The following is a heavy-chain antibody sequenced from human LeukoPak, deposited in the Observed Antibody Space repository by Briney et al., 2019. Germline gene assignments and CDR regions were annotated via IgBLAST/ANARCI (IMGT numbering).Heavy chain of an antibody. CDR3: AEDRSLRLWFGESPFDY. D-gene: IGHD3-10*01. Sequence: PGGSLRLSCAASGFTFDDYAMHWVRQAPGKGLEWVSGISWNSGSIGYADSVKGRFTISRDNAKNSLYLQMNSLRAEDTALYYCAEDRSLRLWFGESPFDYWGQGTLVTVSS. CDR2: ISWNSGSI. CDR1: GFTFDDYA. V-gene: IGHV3-9*01. J-gene: IGHJ4*02.